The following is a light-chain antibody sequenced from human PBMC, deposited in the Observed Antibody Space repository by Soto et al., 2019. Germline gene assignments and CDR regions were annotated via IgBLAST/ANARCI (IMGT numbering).Light chain of an antibody. CDR1: QGIDKF. V-gene: IGKV1-9*01. CDR2: AAS. CDR3: QQRDSSPYT. Sequence: IQLTQSPSSLSASVGDRVTITCRASQGIDKFLAWYQQTAGKAPKLLIYAASTLETGVPSRFSGSGSGTTFTLTIRSLQPEDFATYYCQQRDSSPYTFGQGT. J-gene: IGKJ2*01.